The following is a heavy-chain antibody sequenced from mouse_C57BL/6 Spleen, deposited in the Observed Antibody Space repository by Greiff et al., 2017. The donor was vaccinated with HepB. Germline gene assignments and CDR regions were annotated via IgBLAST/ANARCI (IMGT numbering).Heavy chain of an antibody. CDR2: INPNNGGT. J-gene: IGHJ2*01. CDR1: GYTFTDYN. Sequence: EVKLVESGPELVKPGASVKIPCKASGYTFTDYNMDWVKQSHGKSLEWIGDINPNNGGTIYNQKFKGKATLTVDKSSSTAYMELRSLTSEDTAVYYWARNYGSSYDYWGQGTTLTVSS. V-gene: IGHV1-18*01. CDR3: ARNYGSSYDY. D-gene: IGHD1-1*01.